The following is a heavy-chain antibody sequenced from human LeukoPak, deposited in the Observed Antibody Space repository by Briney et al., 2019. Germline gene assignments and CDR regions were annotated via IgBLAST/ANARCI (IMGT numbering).Heavy chain of an antibody. Sequence: GXSLRLSCAASGFTFDDYAMHWVRQAPGKGLEWVSLISGDGGSTYYADSVKGRFTISRDNSKNSLYLQMNSLRTEDTALYYCAKVRGSSGYRAFGIWGQGTMVTVSS. D-gene: IGHD3-22*01. V-gene: IGHV3-43*02. J-gene: IGHJ3*02. CDR3: AKVRGSSGYRAFGI. CDR2: ISGDGGST. CDR1: GFTFDDYA.